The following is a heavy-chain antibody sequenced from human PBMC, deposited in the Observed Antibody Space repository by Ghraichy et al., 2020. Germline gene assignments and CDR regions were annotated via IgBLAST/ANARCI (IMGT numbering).Heavy chain of an antibody. CDR2: INSDGSFR. CDR1: GFTFSNNW. D-gene: IGHD5-18*01. CDR3: ARVGVETSMVLDY. Sequence: GGSLRLSCAASGFTFSNNWMHWVRQAPGKGLVWVSRINSDGSFRSYADSVKGRFTVSRDNAKNTLYLQMNSLGAEDTAVYYCARVGVETSMVLDYWGQGTLVTVSS. V-gene: IGHV3-74*01. J-gene: IGHJ4*02.